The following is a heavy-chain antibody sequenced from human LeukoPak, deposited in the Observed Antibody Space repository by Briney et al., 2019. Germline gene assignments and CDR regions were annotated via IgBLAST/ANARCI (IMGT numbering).Heavy chain of an antibody. CDR3: ARDDLTGYYYGSGSYFY. CDR1: GFTFSSYW. J-gene: IGHJ4*02. D-gene: IGHD3-10*01. Sequence: PGGSLRLSCAVSGFTFSSYWMTWVRQAPGKGLEWVANIKQDGSEKYYVDSVKGRFTISRDNAKNSLYLQMNSLRAEDTAVYYCARDDLTGYYYGSGSYFYWGQGTLVTVSS. CDR2: IKQDGSEK. V-gene: IGHV3-7*01.